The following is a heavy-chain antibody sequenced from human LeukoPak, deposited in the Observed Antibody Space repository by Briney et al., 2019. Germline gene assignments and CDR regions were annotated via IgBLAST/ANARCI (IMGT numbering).Heavy chain of an antibody. CDR3: AKDSCSGGSCYSPPGGDAFDI. CDR1: GFTFSSYS. CDR2: ISSSSSYI. J-gene: IGHJ3*02. D-gene: IGHD2-15*01. V-gene: IGHV3-21*04. Sequence: GGSLRLSCAASGFTFSSYSMNWVRQAPGKGLEWVSSISSSSSYIYYADSVKGRFTISRDNSKNTLYLQMNSLRAEDTAVYYCAKDSCSGGSCYSPPGGDAFDIWGQGTMVTVSS.